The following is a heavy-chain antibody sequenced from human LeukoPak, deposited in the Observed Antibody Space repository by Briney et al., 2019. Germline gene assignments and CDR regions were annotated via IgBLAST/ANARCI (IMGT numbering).Heavy chain of an antibody. CDR3: AREDGYGGNWPWFDP. D-gene: IGHD4-23*01. V-gene: IGHV4-61*02. Sequence: SETLSLTCTVSGGSISSGSYYWSWIRQPAGKGLEWIGRIYTRGSTNYNPSLKSRVTISVDTSKNQFSLKLSSVTAADTAVYYCAREDGYGGNWPWFDPWGQGTLVTVSS. CDR2: IYTRGST. J-gene: IGHJ5*02. CDR1: GGSISSGSYY.